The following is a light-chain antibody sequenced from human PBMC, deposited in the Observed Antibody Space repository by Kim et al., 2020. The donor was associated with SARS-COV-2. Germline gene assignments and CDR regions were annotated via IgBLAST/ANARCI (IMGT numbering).Light chain of an antibody. CDR3: QSYDNSLRGYV. CDR2: DNT. CDR1: GSNIGAGFD. V-gene: IGLV1-40*01. J-gene: IGLJ1*01. Sequence: QSVLTQPPSVSGAPGQRVTISCTGSGSNIGAGFDVHWYQHLPGTAPKLLIFDNTNRPSGVPDRFSGSKSGTSASLAITGLQAEDEADYYCQSYDNSLRGYVFGTGTKVNVL.